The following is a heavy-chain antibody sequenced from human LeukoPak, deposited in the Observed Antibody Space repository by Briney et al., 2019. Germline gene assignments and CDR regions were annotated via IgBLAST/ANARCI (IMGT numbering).Heavy chain of an antibody. J-gene: IGHJ4*02. V-gene: IGHV3-49*04. D-gene: IGHD2-21*02. Sequence: GGSLRLSCTASGFTFGDYAMSWVRQAPGKGLEWVGFIRSKAYGGTTEYAASVKGRFTISRDDSKSIAYLQMNSLKTEDTAVYYCTRAPAYCGGDCSLGYWGQGTLVTVSS. CDR2: IRSKAYGGTT. CDR3: TRAPAYCGGDCSLGY. CDR1: GFTFGDYA.